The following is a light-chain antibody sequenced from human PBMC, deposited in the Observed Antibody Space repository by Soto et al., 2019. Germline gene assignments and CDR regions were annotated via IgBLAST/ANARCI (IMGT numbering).Light chain of an antibody. CDR3: SSYTTYSTVK. V-gene: IGLV2-14*01. CDR2: EVS. Sequence: QSALTQPASVSGSPGQSITISCTGTTSDVGGYNYVSWYQQHPGKAPKLVIYEVSDRPSGVSNRFSGSKSGNTASLTISGLQAEDEADYYCSSYTTYSTVKFGGGTKLTVL. CDR1: TSDVGGYNY. J-gene: IGLJ2*01.